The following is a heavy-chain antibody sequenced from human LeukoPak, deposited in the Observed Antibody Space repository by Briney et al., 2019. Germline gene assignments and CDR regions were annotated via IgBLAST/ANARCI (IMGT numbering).Heavy chain of an antibody. CDR3: ARRSLQLLPGYYYYMDV. Sequence: SETLSLTCTVSGGSISSSSYYWGWIRQPPGKGLEWIGSIYYSGSTYYNPSLKSRVTISVDTSKNQFSLKLSSVTAADTAVYYCARRSLQLLPGYYYYMDVWGKGTTVTVSS. V-gene: IGHV4-39*01. D-gene: IGHD2-2*01. CDR2: IYYSGST. CDR1: GGSISSSSYY. J-gene: IGHJ6*03.